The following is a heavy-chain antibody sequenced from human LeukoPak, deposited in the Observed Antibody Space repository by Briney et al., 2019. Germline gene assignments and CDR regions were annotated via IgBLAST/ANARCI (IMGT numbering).Heavy chain of an antibody. CDR3: ASTTTTPRGGY. CDR1: GGSNSSSSYY. V-gene: IGHV4-39*01. J-gene: IGHJ4*02. CDR2: IYYSGST. Sequence: SETLSLTCTVSGGSNSSSSYYWGWIRQPPGKGLEWIGSIYYSGSTYYNPSLKSRVTISVDTSKNQFSLKLSSVTAADTAVYYCASTTTTPRGGYWGQGTLVTVSS. D-gene: IGHD1-14*01.